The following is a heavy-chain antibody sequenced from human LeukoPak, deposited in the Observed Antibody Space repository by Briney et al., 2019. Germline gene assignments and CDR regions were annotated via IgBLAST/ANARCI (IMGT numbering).Heavy chain of an antibody. V-gene: IGHV4-39*01. J-gene: IGHJ4*02. CDR3: VKHSADHTSFDH. CDR2: LFYSGNT. CDR1: GGSISSSNYY. Sequence: PSETLSLTCTVSGGSISSSNYYWGWIRQPPGKGLEWIGSLFYSGNTYYNPSLKSRVTISVDTSKNQLSLKVGSVTATDTAVYSCVKHSADHTSFDHWGQGTLVTVSS.